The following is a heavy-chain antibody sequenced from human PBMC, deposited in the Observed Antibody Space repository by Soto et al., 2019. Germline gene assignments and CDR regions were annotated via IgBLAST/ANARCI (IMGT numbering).Heavy chain of an antibody. CDR1: GGTFRKFP. V-gene: IGHV1-69*06. CDR2: TIPFYGTA. D-gene: IGHD2-21*01. J-gene: IGHJ3*01. Sequence: QVQLVQSGAEVKKPGSSVQVSCRASGGTFRKFPLHWVRRSPGQGLEWLGGTIPFYGTATYAQTFQGRVTFSADKATGTAYMELRSLRSEDTAVYYCAREQNPVDQGGGGAIDLWGQGTMVAVSS. CDR3: AREQNPVDQGGGGAIDL.